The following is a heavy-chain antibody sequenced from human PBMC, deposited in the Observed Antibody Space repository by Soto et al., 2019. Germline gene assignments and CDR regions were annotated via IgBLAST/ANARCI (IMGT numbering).Heavy chain of an antibody. CDR1: GFTFSSYA. J-gene: IGHJ4*02. CDR3: SKRDILSGFDY. Sequence: GGSLRLSCAASGFTFSSYAMSWVRQAPGKGLEWVSAISGSGGSTSYADSMKGRFTISRDNSKNTLYLQMKSLSAVDVAVNSCSKRDILSGFDYWGQGTLVTVSS. V-gene: IGHV3-23*01. CDR2: ISGSGGST. D-gene: IGHD3-9*01.